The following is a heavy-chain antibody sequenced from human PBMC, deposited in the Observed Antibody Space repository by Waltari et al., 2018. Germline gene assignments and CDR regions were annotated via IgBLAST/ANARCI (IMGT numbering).Heavy chain of an antibody. Sequence: EVQLLESGGGLVQPGGSLRLSCAASGFTFSSYAMSWVRQAPGKGLEWVSVIYSGGSTYYADSVKGRVTISRDKSKNTLYLQMNGLRAEDTAVYYCAKADRRVGGAFDIWGQGTMVTVSS. V-gene: IGHV3-23*03. CDR1: GFTFSSYA. J-gene: IGHJ3*02. CDR3: AKADRRVGGAFDI. D-gene: IGHD3-16*01. CDR2: IYSGGST.